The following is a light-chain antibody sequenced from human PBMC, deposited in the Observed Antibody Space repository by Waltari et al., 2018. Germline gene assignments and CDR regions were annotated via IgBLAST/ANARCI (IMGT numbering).Light chain of an antibody. CDR3: LLSFSGVHAV. CDR2: DSN. J-gene: IGLJ7*01. CDR1: TGAVTSGHY. V-gene: IGLV7-46*01. Sequence: QAVVTQEPSLTVSPGGTVTLTCGSSTGAVTSGHYPYWFPQRPGQPPTTLIYDSNNTHSCTPARFSASLLGGKAALTLSGAQPEDEADYYCLLSFSGVHAVFGGGTHLTVL.